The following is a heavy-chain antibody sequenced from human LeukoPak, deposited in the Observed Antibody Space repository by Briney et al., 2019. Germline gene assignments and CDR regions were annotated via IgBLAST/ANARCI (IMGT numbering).Heavy chain of an antibody. CDR1: GYTFTGYY. D-gene: IGHD2-15*01. CDR3: ARALGYCSGGSCYGVY. J-gene: IGHJ4*02. CDR2: INPNSGGT. Sequence: ASVKVSCKASGYTFTGYYMHWVRQAPGQGLEWMGWINPNSGGTNYAQKFQGRVTVTRDTSISTAYMELSRLRSDDTAIYYCARALGYCSGGSCYGVYWGQGTLVTVSS. V-gene: IGHV1-2*02.